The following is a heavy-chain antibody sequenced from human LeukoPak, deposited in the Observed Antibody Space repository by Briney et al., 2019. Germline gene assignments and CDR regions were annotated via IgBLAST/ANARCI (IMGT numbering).Heavy chain of an antibody. CDR2: VNHGGST. V-gene: IGHV4-34*01. CDR1: RGSISGYY. J-gene: IGHJ4*02. CDR3: ARGRKLHPTMGTYYFDY. Sequence: PSETLSLTCAVSRGSISGYYWNWLRQSPGKGLEWIGDVNHGGSTNYSPSLKSRVTISVDTSNNHFSLNVRSVTAADTAVYFCARGRKLHPTMGTYYFDYWGQGALVTDSS. D-gene: IGHD7-27*01.